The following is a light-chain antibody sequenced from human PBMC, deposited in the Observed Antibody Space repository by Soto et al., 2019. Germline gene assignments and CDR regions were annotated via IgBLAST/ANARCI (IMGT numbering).Light chain of an antibody. Sequence: EIVLTQSPATLSLSPGERATLSCRASQNVANYLDWYQQKPGQAPRLLIYESSNRATGIAARFSGSGSGTEFTLTISSLQSEDFAVYYCQQYNNWPITFGQGTRLEIK. J-gene: IGKJ5*01. V-gene: IGKV3-11*01. CDR1: QNVANY. CDR2: ESS. CDR3: QQYNNWPIT.